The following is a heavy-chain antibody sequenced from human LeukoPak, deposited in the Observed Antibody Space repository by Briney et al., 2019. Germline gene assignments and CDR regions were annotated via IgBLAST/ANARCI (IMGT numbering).Heavy chain of an antibody. D-gene: IGHD1-1*01. CDR2: IRSSSRGTI. Sequence: PGGSLRLSCAASEFIFSDYSINWVRQAPGKGLEWVAYIRSSSRGTIYYADSVKGRFTISRDNAKNSLYLQMNSLRAEDTAVYYCARDHNWAFDYWGQGTLVTVSS. CDR3: ARDHNWAFDY. CDR1: EFIFSDYS. J-gene: IGHJ4*02. V-gene: IGHV3-48*01.